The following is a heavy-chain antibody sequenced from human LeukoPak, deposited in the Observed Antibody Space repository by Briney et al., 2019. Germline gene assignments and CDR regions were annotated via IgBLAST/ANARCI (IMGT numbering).Heavy chain of an antibody. Sequence: GESLKISCQGSGYTFTNYWIGWVRQMPGKGLEWMGSINPGDSETMYSPSFQGQVTISADKSISTAYLQWSSLKASDTAMYYCARHPDCTRTSCYVDYYGMDVWGQGTTVTVSS. D-gene: IGHD2-2*01. V-gene: IGHV5-51*01. J-gene: IGHJ6*02. CDR1: GYTFTNYW. CDR2: INPGDSET. CDR3: ARHPDCTRTSCYVDYYGMDV.